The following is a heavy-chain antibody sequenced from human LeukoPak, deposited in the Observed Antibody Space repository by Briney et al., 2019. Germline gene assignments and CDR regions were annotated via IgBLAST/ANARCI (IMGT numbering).Heavy chain of an antibody. CDR2: IKQDGSEK. J-gene: IGHJ5*02. Sequence: GGSLRLSCAASGFTFSSYWMSWVRQAPGKGLEWVANIKQDGSEKYYVGSVKGRFTISRDNAKNSLFLQMNSLRAEDTAVYYCARDPRYSSSWFDQWGQGTLVTVSS. CDR1: GFTFSSYW. V-gene: IGHV3-7*01. D-gene: IGHD6-13*01. CDR3: ARDPRYSSSWFDQ.